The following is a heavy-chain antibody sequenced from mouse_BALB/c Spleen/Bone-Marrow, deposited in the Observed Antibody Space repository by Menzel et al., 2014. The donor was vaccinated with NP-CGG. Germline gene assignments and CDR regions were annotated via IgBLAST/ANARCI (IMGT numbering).Heavy chain of an antibody. CDR3: ARWLLPYYAMDY. D-gene: IGHD2-3*01. V-gene: IGHV1S56*01. CDR1: GYTFTNYY. Sequence: QVQLKESGPELVKPGASVRISCKASGYTFTNYYIHWVKQRPGQGLEWIGWIYPVNVHANFNEKFRGKATLTADKSSSTAYMQLSSLTSEDSAVYFCARWLLPYYAMDYWGQGTSVTVPS. CDR2: IYPVNVHA. J-gene: IGHJ4*01.